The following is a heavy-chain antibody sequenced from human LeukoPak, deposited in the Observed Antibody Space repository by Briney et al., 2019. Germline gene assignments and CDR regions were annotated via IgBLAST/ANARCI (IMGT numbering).Heavy chain of an antibody. D-gene: IGHD1-26*01. Sequence: SETLSLTCTVSGGSISSYYWSWIRQPPGKGLEWIGYIYYSGSTNYNPSLKSRVTISVDTSKNQFSLKLSSVTAAGTTLYYCARAGGSGSYYFRYFDLWGRGTLVTVSS. CDR2: IYYSGST. CDR3: ARAGGSGSYYFRYFDL. V-gene: IGHV4-59*01. CDR1: GGSISSYY. J-gene: IGHJ2*01.